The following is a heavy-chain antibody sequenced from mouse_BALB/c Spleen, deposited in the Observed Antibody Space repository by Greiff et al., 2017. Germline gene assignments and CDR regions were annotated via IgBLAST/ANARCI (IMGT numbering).Heavy chain of an antibody. J-gene: IGHJ3*01. CDR2: ISSGSSTI. V-gene: IGHV5-17*02. CDR1: GFTFSSFG. D-gene: IGHD2-14*01. Sequence: EVMLVESGGGLVQPGGSRKLSCAASGFTFSSFGMHWVRQAPEKGLEWVAYISSGSSTIYYADTVKGRFTISRDNPKNTLFLQMTSLRSEDTAMYYCAAPYRYDPWFAYWGQGTLVTVSA. CDR3: AAPYRYDPWFAY.